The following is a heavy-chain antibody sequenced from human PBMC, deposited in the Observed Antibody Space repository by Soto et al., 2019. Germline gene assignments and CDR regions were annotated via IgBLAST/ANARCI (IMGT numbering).Heavy chain of an antibody. CDR1: GSTFSAFC. Sequence: EVQLLESGGGLVQPGGSLRLSCAASGSTFSAFCMNWVRQAPGKGLEWVSAISRSGDITYYADAVKGRFTISRDNSKNTLYLEMNSLTGHDTAVYYCAKGGFWVHYGLDVWGQGTTVIVSS. CDR2: ISRSGDIT. V-gene: IGHV3-23*01. D-gene: IGHD2-15*01. J-gene: IGHJ6*02. CDR3: AKGGFWVHYGLDV.